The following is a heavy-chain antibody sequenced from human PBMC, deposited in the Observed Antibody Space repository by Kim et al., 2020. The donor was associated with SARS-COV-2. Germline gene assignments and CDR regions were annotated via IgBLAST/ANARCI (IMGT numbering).Heavy chain of an antibody. Sequence: NPSLKSRVTIPVDTSKNQFSLKLSSVTAADTAVYYCARQTRGSGMFQFGPWGQGTLVTVSS. D-gene: IGHD3-10*01. V-gene: IGHV4-39*01. CDR3: ARQTRGSGMFQFGP. J-gene: IGHJ5*02.